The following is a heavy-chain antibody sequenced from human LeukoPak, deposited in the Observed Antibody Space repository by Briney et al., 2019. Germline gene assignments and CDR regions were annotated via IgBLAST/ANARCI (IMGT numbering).Heavy chain of an antibody. Sequence: GGSLRLSCAASGFTLNSSAMYWVRQAPGGGLQWVTLTSYDGSTIHYADSVKGRFAVSRDIAANTVSLQMSGLKEEDSALYYCARGVAGDGYYYGMDVWGQGTTVIVSS. J-gene: IGHJ6*01. CDR2: TSYDGSTI. CDR1: GFTLNSSA. D-gene: IGHD7-27*01. V-gene: IGHV3-30*09. CDR3: ARGVAGDGYYYGMDV.